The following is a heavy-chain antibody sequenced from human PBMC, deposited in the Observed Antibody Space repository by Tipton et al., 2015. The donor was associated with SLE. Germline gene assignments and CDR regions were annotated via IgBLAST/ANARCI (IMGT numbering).Heavy chain of an antibody. J-gene: IGHJ4*02. Sequence: TLSLTCIVSGGSISGSTIYYWGWIRQPPGKGLEWIGSIYYTGNTFYSPSLKSRVTISVDTSKNQFSLKLSSVTAADTAVYYCARDEYRYDGTGYHLLGHFDYWGQGTLVTVSS. CDR3: ARDEYRYDGTGYHLLGHFDY. CDR1: GGSISGSTIYY. CDR2: IYYTGNT. D-gene: IGHD3-22*01. V-gene: IGHV4-39*07.